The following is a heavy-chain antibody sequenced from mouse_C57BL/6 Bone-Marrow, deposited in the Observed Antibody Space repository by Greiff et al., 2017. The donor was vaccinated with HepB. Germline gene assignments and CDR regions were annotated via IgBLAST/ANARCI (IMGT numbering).Heavy chain of an antibody. CDR1: GYTFTDYY. CDR3: ASGFYYYGSSH. CDR2: IFPGSGST. D-gene: IGHD1-1*01. Sequence: QVHVKQSGPELVKPGASVKISCKASGYTFTDYYINWVKQRPGQGLEWIGWIFPGSGSTYYNEKFKGKATLTVDKSSSTAYMLLSSLTSEDSAVYFCASGFYYYGSSHWGQGTTLTVSS. J-gene: IGHJ2*01. V-gene: IGHV1-75*01.